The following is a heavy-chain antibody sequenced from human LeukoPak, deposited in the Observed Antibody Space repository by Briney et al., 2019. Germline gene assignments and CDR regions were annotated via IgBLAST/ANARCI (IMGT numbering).Heavy chain of an antibody. CDR2: IKQDGSEK. J-gene: IGHJ4*02. D-gene: IGHD3-10*01. CDR3: AKSRGWFGELTDN. V-gene: IGHV3-7*03. CDR1: GFTFSSYW. Sequence: GGSLRLSCAASGFTFSSYWMSWVRQAPGKGLEWVANIKQDGSEKYYVDSVKGRFTISRDNAKSSLYLQMNSLRAEDTAVYYCAKSRGWFGELTDNWGQGTLVTVSS.